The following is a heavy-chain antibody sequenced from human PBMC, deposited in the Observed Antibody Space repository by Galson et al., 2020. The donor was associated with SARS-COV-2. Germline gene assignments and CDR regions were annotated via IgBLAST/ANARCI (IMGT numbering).Heavy chain of an antibody. CDR3: AKDFRTTGTTWLDY. V-gene: IGHV3-9*01. CDR1: GFTFDDYA. J-gene: IGHJ4*02. CDR2: ISWNSGSI. Sequence: GGYLRLSCAASGFTFDDYAMHWVRQAPGKGLEWVSGISWNSGSIGYADSVKGRFTISRDNAKNSLYLQMNSLRAEDTALYYCAKDFRTTGTTWLDYWGQGTLVTVSS. D-gene: IGHD1-1*01.